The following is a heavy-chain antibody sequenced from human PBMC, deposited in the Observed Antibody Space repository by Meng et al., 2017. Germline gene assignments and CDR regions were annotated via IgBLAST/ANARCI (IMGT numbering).Heavy chain of an antibody. J-gene: IGHJ5*02. CDR3: ARVLPATIFGVVIDSWFDP. Sequence: QVQLVWAGAEVKKPGALVKVSCKASGYTFNSYAMHWVRQAPGQRLEWMGWINAGNGNTKYSQKFQGRVTITRDTSASTAYMELSSLRSEDTAVYYCARVLPATIFGVVIDSWFDPWGQGTLVTVSS. D-gene: IGHD3-3*01. CDR2: INAGNGNT. CDR1: GYTFNSYA. V-gene: IGHV1-3*01.